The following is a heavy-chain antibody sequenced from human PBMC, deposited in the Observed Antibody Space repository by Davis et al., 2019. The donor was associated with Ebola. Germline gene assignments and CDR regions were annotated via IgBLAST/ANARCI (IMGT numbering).Heavy chain of an antibody. CDR1: GASMSHHY. CDR2: MYTTGST. V-gene: IGHV4-4*07. CDR3: VRGGGTYYSYHYMDV. Sequence: PSETLSLTCTVSGASMSHHYWTWIRQPAGKGLEWIGRMYTTGSTSYNPSFTGRLNMSIDMSKNQFSLRLSSVTAADTALYYCVRGGGTYYSYHYMDVWGNGTTVIVSS. J-gene: IGHJ6*03.